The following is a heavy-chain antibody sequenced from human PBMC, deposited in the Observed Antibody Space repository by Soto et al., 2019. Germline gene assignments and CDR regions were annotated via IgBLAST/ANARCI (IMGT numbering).Heavy chain of an antibody. J-gene: IGHJ4*02. CDR1: GFTFSSYA. V-gene: IGHV3-23*01. CDR2: ISGSGGST. Sequence: GGSLRLSCAASGFTFSSYAMSWVRQAPGKGLEWVSAISGSGGSTYYADSVKGRFTISRDNSKNTLYLQMNSLRAEDTAVYYCAKDRVRSGYDRGVIDYWGQGTLVTVSS. D-gene: IGHD5-12*01. CDR3: AKDRVRSGYDRGVIDY.